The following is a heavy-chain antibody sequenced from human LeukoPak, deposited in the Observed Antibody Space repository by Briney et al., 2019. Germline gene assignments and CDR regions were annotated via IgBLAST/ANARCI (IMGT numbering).Heavy chain of an antibody. CDR3: ARGVAGKGAFDL. Sequence: SQTLSLSCAISGDSVSNKSVIWNWVRQSPSRGLEWLGRTYYNSKWNKDYAVPMKSRISINPDTSKNHVSLQMNSVTPEDTAVYYCARGVAGKGAFDLWGRGTMVTVSS. V-gene: IGHV6-1*01. CDR1: GDSVSNKSVI. D-gene: IGHD6-19*01. J-gene: IGHJ3*01. CDR2: TYYNSKWNK.